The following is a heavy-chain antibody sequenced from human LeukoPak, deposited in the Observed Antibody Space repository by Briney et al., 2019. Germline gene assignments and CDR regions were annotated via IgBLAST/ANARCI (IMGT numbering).Heavy chain of an antibody. CDR2: ISYDGSNK. CDR1: GFTFSSYA. CDR3: AKGGAHFDY. Sequence: GGSLRLSCAASGFTFSSYAMHWVRQAPGKGLEWVAVISYDGSNKYYADSVKGRFTISRDNSKNTPYLQMNSLRAEDTAVYYCAKGGAHFDYWGQGTLVTVSS. V-gene: IGHV3-30-3*01. J-gene: IGHJ4*02.